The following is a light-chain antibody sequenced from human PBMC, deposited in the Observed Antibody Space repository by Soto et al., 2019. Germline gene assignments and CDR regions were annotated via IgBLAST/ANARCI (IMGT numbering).Light chain of an antibody. CDR3: ALYVGSGTVV. J-gene: IGLJ2*01. CDR2: STN. CDR1: SASVLTSYY. V-gene: IGLV8-61*01. Sequence: QAVVSQEPSFSVSPGETVTLTCGLTSASVLTSYYPSWYQQTPGQAPRTLIYSTNIRSSGVPDRFSGSILGNKAALPITGAQADDESDYYCALYVGSGTVVFGGGTKLTVL.